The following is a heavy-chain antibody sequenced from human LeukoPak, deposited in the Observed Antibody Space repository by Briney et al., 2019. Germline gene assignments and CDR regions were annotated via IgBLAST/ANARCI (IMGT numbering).Heavy chain of an antibody. CDR3: ARELSSGWYTADY. CDR1: GFTFSDYY. V-gene: IGHV3-11*01. Sequence: GGSLRLSCAASGFTFSDYYMSWIRQAPGKGLEWVSYISSSGSTIYYADSVRGRFTISRDNAKNSLYLQMNSLRAEDTAVYYCARELSSGWYTADYWGQGTLVTVSS. CDR2: ISSSGSTI. D-gene: IGHD6-19*01. J-gene: IGHJ4*02.